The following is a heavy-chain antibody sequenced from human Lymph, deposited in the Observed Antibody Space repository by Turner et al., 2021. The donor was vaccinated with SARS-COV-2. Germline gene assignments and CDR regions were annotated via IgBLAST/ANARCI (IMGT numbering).Heavy chain of an antibody. V-gene: IGHV3-30*18. J-gene: IGHJ4*02. CDR3: AKDGGGYFDY. CDR1: GFTFSSYG. D-gene: IGHD3-10*01. Sequence: QVQLVESGGGVVQPGRSLRLSWAASGFTFSSYGMHMVRQAQGKGLELVAVISYDGSNKYYADSVKGRFTISRDNSKNTLYLQMNSLGAEDTAVYYCAKDGGGYFDYWGQGTLVTVSS. CDR2: ISYDGSNK.